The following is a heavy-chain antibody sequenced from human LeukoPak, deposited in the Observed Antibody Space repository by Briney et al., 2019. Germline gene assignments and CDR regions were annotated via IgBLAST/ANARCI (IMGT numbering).Heavy chain of an antibody. CDR1: GYTFTSHG. D-gene: IGHD2-15*01. CDR3: ARLVVVVVASAPLDY. CDR2: ISVHNGNT. J-gene: IGHJ4*02. V-gene: IGHV1-18*01. Sequence: ASVKVSCKASGYTFTSHGISWVRQAPGQGLEWMGWISVHNGNTHYAQKLQGRVTMTTDTPTSTAYMELRSLRSDDKAVYYCARLVVVVVASAPLDYWGQGTLVTVSS.